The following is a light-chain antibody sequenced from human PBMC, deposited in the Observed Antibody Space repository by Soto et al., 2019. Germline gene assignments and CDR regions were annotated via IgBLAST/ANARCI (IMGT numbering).Light chain of an antibody. CDR3: CSYAGGSIFYV. Sequence: ALTQPSSVSWCPRKSITISCTVTSSDVVIYNLVSWYQQHPGKVPKLMIYEGSKRPSGVSNRFSGSKSGNTASLTISGLQAEDEADYYCCSYAGGSIFYVFGTGTKVTAL. CDR2: EGS. V-gene: IGLV2-23*03. J-gene: IGLJ1*01. CDR1: SSDVVIYNL.